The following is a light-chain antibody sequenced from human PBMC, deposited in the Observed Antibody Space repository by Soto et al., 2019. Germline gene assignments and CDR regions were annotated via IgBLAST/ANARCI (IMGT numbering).Light chain of an antibody. CDR1: RSISSW. Sequence: DIQMTQSPSTLSASVGDRATITCRASRSISSWLAWYQQKPGKAPKLLIYDASSLESGVPSRFSGSGSGTEFTLTISSLQPDDFATYYCQQYNSYSPWTFGQGTKVDIK. CDR2: DAS. J-gene: IGKJ1*01. V-gene: IGKV1-5*01. CDR3: QQYNSYSPWT.